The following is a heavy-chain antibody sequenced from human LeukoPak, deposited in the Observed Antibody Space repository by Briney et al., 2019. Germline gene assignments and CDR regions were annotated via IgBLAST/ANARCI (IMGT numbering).Heavy chain of an antibody. J-gene: IGHJ4*02. CDR2: MSSSSSYI. V-gene: IGHV3-21*01. Sequence: GGSLRLSCAASGFTFSSYSMNWVRQAPGKGLEWVSSMSSSSSYIYYADSVKGRFTISRDNAKNTLYLQMNSLRAEDTAVYYCASAPTSVDYGGKPIDSWGQGILVTVSS. CDR3: ASAPTSVDYGGKPIDS. CDR1: GFTFSSYS. D-gene: IGHD4-23*01.